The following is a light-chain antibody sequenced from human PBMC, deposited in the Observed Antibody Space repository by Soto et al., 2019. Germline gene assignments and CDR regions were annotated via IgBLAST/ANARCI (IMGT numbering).Light chain of an antibody. J-gene: IGKJ4*01. CDR2: GAS. V-gene: IGKV3-20*01. CDR1: QSVSSSY. Sequence: EIVLTQSPGTLSLSPGARATLSCRASQSVSSSYLAWYQQKPGQAPRLLIYGASSRATGIPDRFSGSGSGTDFTLTISRLEPEDFAVYYCQQYGSSQTFGGGTKVEIK. CDR3: QQYGSSQT.